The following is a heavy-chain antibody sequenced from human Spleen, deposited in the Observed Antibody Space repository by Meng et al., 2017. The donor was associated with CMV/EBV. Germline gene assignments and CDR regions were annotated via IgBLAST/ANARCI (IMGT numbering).Heavy chain of an antibody. CDR3: ARGRSVYGSGSYASDAFDI. Sequence: RIGYIYYTGGTYYNPSLKSRVTISVDTSKNQFSLKLSSVTAADTAVYYCARGRSVYGSGSYASDAFDIWGQGTMVTVSS. D-gene: IGHD3-10*01. J-gene: IGHJ3*02. CDR2: IYYTGGT. V-gene: IGHV4-28*03.